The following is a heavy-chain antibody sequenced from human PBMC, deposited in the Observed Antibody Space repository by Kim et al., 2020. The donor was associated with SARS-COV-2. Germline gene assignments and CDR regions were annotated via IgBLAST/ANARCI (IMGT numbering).Heavy chain of an antibody. D-gene: IGHD5-18*01. CDR2: IYYSGST. CDR1: GGSISSSSYY. V-gene: IGHV4-39*01. Sequence: SETLSLTCTVSGGSISSSSYYWGWIRQPPGKGLEWIGSIYYSGSTYYNPSLKSRVTISVDTSKNQFSLKLSSVTAADTAVYYCARRGYSYGYWFDPWGQGTLVTVSS. CDR3: ARRGYSYGYWFDP. J-gene: IGHJ5*02.